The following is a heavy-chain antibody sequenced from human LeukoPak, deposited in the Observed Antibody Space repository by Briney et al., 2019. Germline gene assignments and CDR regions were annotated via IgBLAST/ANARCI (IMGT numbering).Heavy chain of an antibody. J-gene: IGHJ4*02. CDR1: GFTFSTYW. D-gene: IGHD1-20*01. CDR3: ARINFKSARDY. CDR2: IKQDGIEK. Sequence: GGSLRLSCAASGFTFSTYWMSWGREAPGEGVERGANIKQDGIEKNYVDSVKGRFTISRDNAKNSLYLQMNSLCAEDTAMYYCARINFKSARDYWGQGTLVTVSS. V-gene: IGHV3-7*01.